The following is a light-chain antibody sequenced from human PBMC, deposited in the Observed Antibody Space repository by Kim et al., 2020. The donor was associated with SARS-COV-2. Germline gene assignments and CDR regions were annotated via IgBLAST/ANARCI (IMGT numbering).Light chain of an antibody. J-gene: IGLJ1*01. V-gene: IGLV2-23*02. CDR1: SGDVGSYNL. CDR2: EVS. CDR3: CSYAGSSTFYV. Sequence: QSITISCTGTSGDVGSYNLVSWYQQHPGKAPKLMIYEVSKRPSGVSNRFSGSKSGNTASLTISGLQAEDEADYYCCSYAGSSTFYVFGTGTKVTVL.